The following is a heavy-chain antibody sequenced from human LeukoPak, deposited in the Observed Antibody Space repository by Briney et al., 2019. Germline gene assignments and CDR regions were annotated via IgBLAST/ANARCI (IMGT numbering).Heavy chain of an antibody. V-gene: IGHV3-21*01. CDR3: ARDSLPYYYDSSGYYPDAFDI. J-gene: IGHJ3*02. CDR2: ISSSSSCI. CDR1: GFTFSSYS. D-gene: IGHD3-22*01. Sequence: GGSLRLSCAASGFTFSSYSMNWVRQAPGKGLEWVSSISSSSSCIYYADSVKGRFTISRDNAKNSMYLQMNSLRAEDTAVYYCARDSLPYYYDSSGYYPDAFDIWGQGTMVTVSS.